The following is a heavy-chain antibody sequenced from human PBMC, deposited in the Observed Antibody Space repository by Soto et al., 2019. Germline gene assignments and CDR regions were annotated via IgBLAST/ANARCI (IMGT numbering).Heavy chain of an antibody. J-gene: IGHJ4*02. CDR1: GYTFTSHA. D-gene: IGHD1-26*01. CDR3: ARGSGSHFPYFDH. CDR2: INAGEGNT. Sequence: QVQLVQSGAEVKKPGASVKVSCKASGYTFTSHAMHWVRQAPGQRLEWMGWINAGEGNTKYSQKFRGRVTLTRDTSASIAYMELSSLSSEDTAVYYCARGSGSHFPYFDHWGQGILVTVSS. V-gene: IGHV1-3*01.